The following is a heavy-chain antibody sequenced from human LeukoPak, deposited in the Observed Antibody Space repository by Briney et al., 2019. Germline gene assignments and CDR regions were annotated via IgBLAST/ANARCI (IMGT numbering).Heavy chain of an antibody. V-gene: IGHV4-4*02. CDR1: GGSISSSNW. Sequence: PSETLSLTCAVSGGSISSSNWWSWVRQPPGKGLEWIGSIYYSGSTYYNPSLKSRVTISVDTSKNQFSLKLSSVTAADTAVCYCARGSYCSSTSCYRGAFDIWGQGTMVTVSS. CDR2: IYYSGST. CDR3: ARGSYCSSTSCYRGAFDI. D-gene: IGHD2-2*01. J-gene: IGHJ3*02.